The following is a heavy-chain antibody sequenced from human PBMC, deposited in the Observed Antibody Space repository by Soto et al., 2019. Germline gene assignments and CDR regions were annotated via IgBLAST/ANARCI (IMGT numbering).Heavy chain of an antibody. Sequence: EVQLVESGGGLVQPGGSLRLSCAASGFTFSSYSMNWVRQAPGKGLEWVSYISSSSSTIYYAASVKGRFTISRDNAKNSLYLQMHSLRDEDTAVYYCARGRSFFWSGYFSYWGQGTLVTFSS. CDR1: GFTFSSYS. J-gene: IGHJ4*02. CDR2: ISSSSSTI. D-gene: IGHD3-3*01. V-gene: IGHV3-48*02. CDR3: ARGRSFFWSGYFSY.